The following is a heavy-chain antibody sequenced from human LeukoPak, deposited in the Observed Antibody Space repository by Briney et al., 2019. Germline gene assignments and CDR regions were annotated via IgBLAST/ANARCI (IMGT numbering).Heavy chain of an antibody. Sequence: GSLRLPCAASGFTFSSYAMSWVRQAPGKGLEWGSGITGSGDSTYYADSVKGRFTISRDNSRNTLYLQMNSLRAEDTAVYYCATTRAIRGYNLDYWGQGTLVTVSS. CDR2: ITGSGDST. V-gene: IGHV3-23*01. J-gene: IGHJ4*02. CDR3: ATTRAIRGYNLDY. CDR1: GFTFSSYA. D-gene: IGHD1-1*01.